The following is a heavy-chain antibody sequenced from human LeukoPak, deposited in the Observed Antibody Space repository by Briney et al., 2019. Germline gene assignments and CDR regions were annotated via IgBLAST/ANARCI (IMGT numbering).Heavy chain of an antibody. CDR2: IYHSGSI. J-gene: IGHJ4*02. CDR1: GGSISSSNW. Sequence: PSETLSLTCAVSGGSISSSNWWSWVRQSPGQGLELIGEIYHSGSINYNPSLKSRVTISLDKSKNQFSLNLSSVTAADTAVYYCARTSSKWDHTYDYWGQGTLVTVSS. D-gene: IGHD1-26*01. CDR3: ARTSSKWDHTYDY. V-gene: IGHV4-4*02.